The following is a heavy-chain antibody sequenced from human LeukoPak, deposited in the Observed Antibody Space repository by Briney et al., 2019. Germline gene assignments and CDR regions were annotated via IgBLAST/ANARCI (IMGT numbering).Heavy chain of an antibody. CDR3: ARVNWVPDY. CDR1: GYAIRSGYH. CDR2: IHRSGST. D-gene: IGHD1-1*01. V-gene: IGHV4-38-2*02. Sequence: PSETLSLTCTVSGYAIRSGYHWGWIRQPPGKGLELIAIIHRSGSTYHNPSLKSRVTMSVDMSKNQISLILNSVTAADTAVYYCARVNWVPDYWGQGTLVTVSS. J-gene: IGHJ4*02.